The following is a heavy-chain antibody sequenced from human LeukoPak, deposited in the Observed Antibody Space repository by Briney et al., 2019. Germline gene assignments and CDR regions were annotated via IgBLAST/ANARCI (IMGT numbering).Heavy chain of an antibody. D-gene: IGHD5-24*01. V-gene: IGHV3-48*04. CDR3: ARPMATTISAEYFQH. J-gene: IGHJ1*01. CDR2: ISSSTNSI. Sequence: GGSLRLSCAASGFTFSTYSMNWVRQAPGKGLEWVSYISSSTNSIYYADSVKGRFTISRDNSENSLYLQMNSLRAEHTAVYYCARPMATTISAEYFQHWGQGTLVTVSS. CDR1: GFTFSTYS.